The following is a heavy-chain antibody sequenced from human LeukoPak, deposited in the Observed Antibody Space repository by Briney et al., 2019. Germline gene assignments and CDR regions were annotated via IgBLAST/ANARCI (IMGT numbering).Heavy chain of an antibody. D-gene: IGHD3-9*01. V-gene: IGHV1-3*01. J-gene: IGHJ4*02. Sequence: GASVKVSCKASGYTFTSYAMHWVRQAPGQRLEWMGCINAGNGNTKYSQKFQGRVTITRDTSASTAYMELSSLRSEDTAVYYCARTLGDFDWFEFWGQGTLVTVSS. CDR2: INAGNGNT. CDR3: ARTLGDFDWFEF. CDR1: GYTFTSYA.